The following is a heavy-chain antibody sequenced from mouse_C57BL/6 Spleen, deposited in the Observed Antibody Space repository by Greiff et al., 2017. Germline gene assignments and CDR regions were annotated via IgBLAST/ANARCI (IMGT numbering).Heavy chain of an antibody. CDR2: INYDGSST. CDR3: ARVYGNYAYAMDY. V-gene: IGHV5-16*01. J-gene: IGHJ4*01. Sequence: EVMLVESEGGLVQPGSSMKLSCTASGFTFSDYYMAWVRQVPEKGLEWVANINYDGSSTYYLDSLKSRFIISRDNAKNILYLQMSSLKSEDTATDSCARVYGNYAYAMDYWGQGTSVTVSS. CDR1: GFTFSDYY. D-gene: IGHD2-1*01.